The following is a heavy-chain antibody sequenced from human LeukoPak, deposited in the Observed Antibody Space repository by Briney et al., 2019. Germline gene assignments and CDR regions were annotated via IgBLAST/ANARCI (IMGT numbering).Heavy chain of an antibody. CDR3: ARVELVVVVAARARYYYYMDV. V-gene: IGHV4-39*01. Sequence: SETLSLTCSVSGGFISISTHYWGWIRQTPGKGLEWIGSVFYSGTTYFNPSLNSRLTISVDTSKNQFSLKLRSVTAADTAVYYCARVELVVVVAARARYYYYMDVWGKGTTVTVSS. D-gene: IGHD2-15*01. J-gene: IGHJ6*03. CDR1: GGFISISTHY. CDR2: VFYSGTT.